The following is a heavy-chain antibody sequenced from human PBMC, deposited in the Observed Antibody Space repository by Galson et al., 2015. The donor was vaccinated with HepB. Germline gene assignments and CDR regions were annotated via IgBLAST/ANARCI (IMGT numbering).Heavy chain of an antibody. V-gene: IGHV3-23*01. CDR2: ISGSGGGT. CDR3: AKSYFPDGSGFFYAFYYTLGV. Sequence: SLRLSCAASGFTFSNYAMTWVRQAPGKGLEWVSVISGSGGGTYYADSVKGRFTISRDSSKNTLFLQMNSLRAEDTAPYYCAKSYFPDGSGFFYAFYYTLGVWGQGTPGPVS. D-gene: IGHD3-22*01. CDR1: GFTFSNYA. J-gene: IGHJ6*02.